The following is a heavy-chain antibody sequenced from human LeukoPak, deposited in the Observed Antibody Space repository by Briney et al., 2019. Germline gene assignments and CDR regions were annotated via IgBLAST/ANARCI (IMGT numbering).Heavy chain of an antibody. CDR2: ITSTSSYV. CDR3: ARALYDYVWGSSGQLDP. V-gene: IGHV3-21*01. D-gene: IGHD3-16*01. J-gene: IGHJ5*02. Sequence: GGSLRLSCEASGFTFSTYNMNWVRQAPGKRLEWVSSITSTSSYVFYADSVKGRFTISRDNAKNSLYLQMNSLRAEDTAVYYCARALYDYVWGSSGQLDPWGQGTLVTVSS. CDR1: GFTFSTYN.